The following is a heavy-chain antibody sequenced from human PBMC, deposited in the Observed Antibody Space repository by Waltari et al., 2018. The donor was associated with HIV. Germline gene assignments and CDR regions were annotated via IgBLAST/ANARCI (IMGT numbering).Heavy chain of an antibody. J-gene: IGHJ4*02. D-gene: IGHD4-17*01. Sequence: EVQLVESGGGLVQPGRSLRLSCTASGFTFGDYAMSWFRQAPGKVMDCVGCIRSKAYGGTTEYAASVKGRFTISRDDSINIAYLQMNILQTEDTAVYYCTKGRMTTDYWGQGTLVTVSS. CDR2: IRSKAYGGTT. CDR3: TKGRMTTDY. V-gene: IGHV3-49*03. CDR1: GFTFGDYA.